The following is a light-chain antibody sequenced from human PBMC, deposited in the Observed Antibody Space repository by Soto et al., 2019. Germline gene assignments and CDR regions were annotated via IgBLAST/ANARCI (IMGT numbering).Light chain of an antibody. J-gene: IGKJ1*01. CDR2: LGS. V-gene: IGKV2-28*01. CDR1: QSLLHSNGYNY. CDR3: MQALQTPWT. Sequence: DIVMTQSPLSLPVTPGEPASISCRSSQSLLHSNGYNYLDWYLQKPGQSPQLLIYLGSNRASGVPDRFSCSGSGTDFTLKISRVEAEDVGVYYCMQALQTPWTFGQGPKVEIK.